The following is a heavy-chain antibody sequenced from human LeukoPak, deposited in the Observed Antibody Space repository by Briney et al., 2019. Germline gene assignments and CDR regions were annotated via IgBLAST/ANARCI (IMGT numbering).Heavy chain of an antibody. CDR3: ARAIGSWGYNYLDY. V-gene: IGHV3-33*01. Sequence: GRTLRLSCAASGFTFSRNGMHWVRQAPGKGLDWVAVIWFDGSNKLYADSVRGRFTISRDNSKNTLYLQMHSLRAEDTALYYCARAIGSWGYNYLDYWGQGTLVTVSS. D-gene: IGHD5-18*01. CDR1: GFTFSRNG. CDR2: IWFDGSNK. J-gene: IGHJ4*02.